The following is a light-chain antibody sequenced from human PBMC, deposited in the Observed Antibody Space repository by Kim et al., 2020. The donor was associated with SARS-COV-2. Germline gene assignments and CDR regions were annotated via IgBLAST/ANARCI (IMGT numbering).Light chain of an antibody. V-gene: IGLV2-23*01. Sequence: QSALTQPASVSGSPGQSITISCAGTSSDVGSYSLVSWYQQYPGKVPTAIIYEDTKRPSGVSNRFSGSKSGNTASLTISGLQADDEAIYFCCSYAGDATVVFGGVTQLTVL. J-gene: IGLJ2*01. CDR1: SSDVGSYSL. CDR2: EDT. CDR3: CSYAGDATVV.